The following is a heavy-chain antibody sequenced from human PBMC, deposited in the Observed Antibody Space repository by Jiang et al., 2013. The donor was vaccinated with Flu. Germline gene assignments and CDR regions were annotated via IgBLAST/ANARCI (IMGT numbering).Heavy chain of an antibody. J-gene: IGHJ4*02. V-gene: IGHV3-9*01. D-gene: IGHD2-15*01. Sequence: HWVRQAPGKGLEWVSGISWNSGSIGYADSVKGRFTISRDNAKNSLYLQMNSLRAEDTALYYCAKDYCSGGSCYYFDYWGQGTLVTVSS. CDR2: ISWNSGSI. CDR3: AKDYCSGGSCYYFDY.